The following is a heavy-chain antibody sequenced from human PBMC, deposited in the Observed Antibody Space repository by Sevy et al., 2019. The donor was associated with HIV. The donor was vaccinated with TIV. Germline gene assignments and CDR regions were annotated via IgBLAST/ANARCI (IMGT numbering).Heavy chain of an antibody. J-gene: IGHJ1*01. CDR3: ALERLSSDVAEYFQN. Sequence: GGSLRLSCAASGFTFTLYSMHWVRQAPGKGLEWVATISFDGSNKHYADPLKGLFTISRDNSQNSLYLQMNSLRTEDTAVYYCALERLSSDVAEYFQNWGQGTLVTVSS. V-gene: IGHV3-30-3*01. D-gene: IGHD1-1*01. CDR1: GFTFTLYS. CDR2: ISFDGSNK.